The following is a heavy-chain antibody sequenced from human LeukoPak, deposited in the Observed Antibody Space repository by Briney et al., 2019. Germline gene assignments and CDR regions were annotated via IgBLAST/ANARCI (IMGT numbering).Heavy chain of an antibody. J-gene: IGHJ4*02. Sequence: PGGSLRLSCAASGFTFSSYNMNWVRQAPGKGLEWVSYISSSSSTIYYADSVKGRFTISRDNAKNSLYLQMNSLRAEDTAVYYCASPIGRDFDYWGQGTLVTVSS. CDR2: ISSSSSTI. CDR3: ASPIGRDFDY. D-gene: IGHD1-26*01. CDR1: GFTFSSYN. V-gene: IGHV3-48*01.